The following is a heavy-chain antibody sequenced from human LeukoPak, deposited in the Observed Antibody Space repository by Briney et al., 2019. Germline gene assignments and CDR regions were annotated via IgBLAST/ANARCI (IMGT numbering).Heavy chain of an antibody. D-gene: IGHD1-26*01. CDR3: AKEVGATLAFDI. Sequence: SGGSLRLSCAASGFTFSSYAMSWVRQAPGKGVEWVSAISGSGGSTYYADSVKGRFTISRDNSKNTLYLQMNSLRAEDTAVYYCAKEVGATLAFDIWGQGTMVTVSS. J-gene: IGHJ3*02. CDR1: GFTFSSYA. CDR2: ISGSGGST. V-gene: IGHV3-23*01.